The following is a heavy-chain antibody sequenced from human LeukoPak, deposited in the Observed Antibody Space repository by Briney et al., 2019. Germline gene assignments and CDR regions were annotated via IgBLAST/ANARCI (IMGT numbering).Heavy chain of an antibody. CDR3: ADTVSNYQEYYFDC. CDR2: ISGSGGST. J-gene: IGHJ4*02. D-gene: IGHD4-11*01. CDR1: GFTFSSYA. Sequence: GGSLRLSCAASGFTFSSYAMSWVRQAPGKGLEWVSAISGSGGSTYYADSVKGRFTISRDNSKNTLYLQMNSLRAEDTAVYYCADTVSNYQEYYFDCWGQGTLVTVSS. V-gene: IGHV3-23*01.